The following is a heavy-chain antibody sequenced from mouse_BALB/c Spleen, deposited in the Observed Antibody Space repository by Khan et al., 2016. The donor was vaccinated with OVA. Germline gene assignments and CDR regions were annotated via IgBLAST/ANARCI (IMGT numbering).Heavy chain of an antibody. CDR3: ARSLVDYYAMDY. V-gene: IGHV5-9-3*01. Sequence: EVELVESGGGVVKPGGSLKLSCSASGFTFSSFAMSWVHQTPEKRLEWVATISSGGHYTFYPDSVKGRFTISRDSARNNLYLQMSSLRSEDTAMYYCARSLVDYYAMDYWGQGTSVTVSS. D-gene: IGHD2-2*01. CDR1: GFTFSSFA. CDR2: ISSGGHYT. J-gene: IGHJ4*01.